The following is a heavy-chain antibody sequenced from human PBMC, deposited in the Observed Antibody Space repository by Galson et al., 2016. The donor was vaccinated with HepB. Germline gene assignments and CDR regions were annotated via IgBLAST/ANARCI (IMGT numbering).Heavy chain of an antibody. J-gene: IGHJ4*02. D-gene: IGHD5-12*01. V-gene: IGHV6-1*01. CDR3: ARDGGYGVIWRQRGIDY. Sequence: CAISGDSVSSNSAAWNWIRQSPSRGLEWLGRTYYRSKWYNDYAVSVKSRITINPDTSKNQFSLQLNSVTPEDTAVYYCARDGGYGVIWRQRGIDYWGQGTLVTVSS. CDR2: TYYRSKWYN. CDR1: GDSVSSNSAA.